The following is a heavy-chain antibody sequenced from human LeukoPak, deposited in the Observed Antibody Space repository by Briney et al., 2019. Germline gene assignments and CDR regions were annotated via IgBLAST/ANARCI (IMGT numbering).Heavy chain of an antibody. J-gene: IGHJ4*02. CDR2: IWYDGSNK. Sequence: GGSLRLSCAASGFTFSSYGMHWVRQAPGKGLEWVAVIWYDGSNKYYADSVKGRFTISRDNSKNTLYLQMNSLRAEDTAVYYCARDMGYSGYEGFDYWGQGTLVTVSS. CDR3: ARDMGYSGYEGFDY. V-gene: IGHV3-33*01. D-gene: IGHD5-12*01. CDR1: GFTFSSYG.